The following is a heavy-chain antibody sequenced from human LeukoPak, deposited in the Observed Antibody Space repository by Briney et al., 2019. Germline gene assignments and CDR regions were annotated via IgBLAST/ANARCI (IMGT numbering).Heavy chain of an antibody. CDR3: ARGSYY. V-gene: IGHV3-66*01. Sequence: PGGSLRLSCAASGFTFSSYWMTWVRQAPGKGLEWVSVIYSGGSTYYADSVKGRFTISRDNSKNTLYLQMNSLRAEDTAVYYCARGSYYWGQGTLVTVSS. CDR1: GFTFSSYW. CDR2: IYSGGST. J-gene: IGHJ4*02.